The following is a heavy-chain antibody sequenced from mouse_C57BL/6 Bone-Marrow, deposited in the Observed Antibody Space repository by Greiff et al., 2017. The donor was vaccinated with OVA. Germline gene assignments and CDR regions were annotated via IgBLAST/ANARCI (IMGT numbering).Heavy chain of an antibody. CDR3: ARGVGFITTVVDWYFDV. Sequence: EVHLVESEGGLVQPGSSMKLSCTASGFTFSDYYMAWVRQVPEKGLEWVANINYDGNSTYYLDSLKSRFIISRDNAKNILYLHMSSLKSEDTATYYCARGVGFITTVVDWYFDVWGTGTTVTVSS. CDR2: INYDGNST. CDR1: GFTFSDYY. D-gene: IGHD1-1*01. V-gene: IGHV5-16*01. J-gene: IGHJ1*03.